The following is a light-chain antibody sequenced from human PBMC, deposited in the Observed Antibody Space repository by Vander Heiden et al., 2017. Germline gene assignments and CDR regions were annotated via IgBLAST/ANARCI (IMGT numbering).Light chain of an antibody. CDR2: YKSDSDK. CDR3: MIWHSSAVV. J-gene: IGLJ2*01. V-gene: IGLV5-45*03. Sequence: QAVLTQPSSLSASPGASASLTCTLRSGINVGTYRIYWYQQKPGSPPQYLLRYKSDSDKQQGSGVPSRFSGSKDASANAGILLISGLQSEDGADYYCMIWHSSAVVFGGGTKVTVL. CDR1: SGINVGTYR.